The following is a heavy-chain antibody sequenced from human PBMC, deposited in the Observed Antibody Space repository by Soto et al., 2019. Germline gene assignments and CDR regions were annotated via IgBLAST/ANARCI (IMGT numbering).Heavy chain of an antibody. D-gene: IGHD6-19*01. J-gene: IGHJ4*02. Sequence: SETLSLTCAFYGGSFSGYYWSWIRQPPGKGLERIGEINHSGSTNYNPSLKSRVTISVDTSKNQFSLKLSSVTAADTAVYYCARGGVNSSVDYWGQGTLVTVSS. V-gene: IGHV4-34*01. CDR3: ARGGVNSSVDY. CDR2: INHSGST. CDR1: GGSFSGYY.